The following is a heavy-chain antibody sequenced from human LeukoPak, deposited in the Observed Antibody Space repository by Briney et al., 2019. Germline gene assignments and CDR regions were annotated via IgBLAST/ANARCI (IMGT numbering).Heavy chain of an antibody. D-gene: IGHD3-9*01. V-gene: IGHV3-23*01. CDR1: GFTFSSSA. J-gene: IGHJ4*02. CDR2: ISNNGGYT. CDR3: ARDRLRYDILTGYDY. Sequence: GGSLRLSCAASGFTFSSSAMSWVRQAPGKGLEWVSAISNNGGYTYYADSVQGRFTISRDNSKSTLCLQMNSLRAEDTAVYYCARDRLRYDILTGYDYWGQGTLVTVSS.